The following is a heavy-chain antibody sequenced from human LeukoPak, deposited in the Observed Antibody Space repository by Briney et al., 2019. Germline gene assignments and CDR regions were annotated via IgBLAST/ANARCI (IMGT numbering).Heavy chain of an antibody. CDR3: AGYCSTTSCYSSPNWFDP. V-gene: IGHV3-23*01. J-gene: IGHJ5*02. CDR1: GFTFSSYA. Sequence: PGGSLRLSCAASGFTFSSYAMSWVRQAPGKGLEWVSAFSGSGGDTYYADSVKGRFTISRDNSKNTLYLQMNSLRAEDTAVYYCAGYCSTTSCYSSPNWFDPWGQGTLVTVSS. CDR2: FSGSGGDT. D-gene: IGHD2-2*01.